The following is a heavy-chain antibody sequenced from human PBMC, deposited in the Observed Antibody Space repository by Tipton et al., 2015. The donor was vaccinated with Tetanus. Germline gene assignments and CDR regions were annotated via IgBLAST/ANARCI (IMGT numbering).Heavy chain of an antibody. CDR1: GYTFTSYG. Sequence: QSGPEVKKPGASEKVSCKASGYTFTSYGLNWVRKAAGRGVEWMGWLNPKRGSAAYAPRFQGRVTMTTNTSITTAFMEVASLTYEDTAVYYCASGSSSRHGLDVWGHGTSVTVSS. V-gene: IGHV1-8*02. CDR3: ASGSSSRHGLDV. J-gene: IGHJ6*02. CDR2: LNPKRGSA. D-gene: IGHD2-2*01.